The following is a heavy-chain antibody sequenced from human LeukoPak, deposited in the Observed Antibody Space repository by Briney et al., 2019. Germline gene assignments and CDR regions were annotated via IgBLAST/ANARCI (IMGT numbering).Heavy chain of an antibody. CDR2: MNPNSGNT. V-gene: IGHV1-8*03. CDR3: ARDSSWDYGDYRNYFDY. Sequence: GASVKVSCKASGYTFTSYDINWVRQATGQGLEWMGWMNPNSGNTGYAQKFQGRVTITRDTSISTAYMELSSLRSEDTAVYYCARDSSWDYGDYRNYFDYWGQGTLVTVSS. J-gene: IGHJ4*02. D-gene: IGHD4-17*01. CDR1: GYTFTSYD.